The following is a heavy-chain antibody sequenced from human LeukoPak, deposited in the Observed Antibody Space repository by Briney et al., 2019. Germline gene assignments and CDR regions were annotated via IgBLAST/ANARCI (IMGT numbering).Heavy chain of an antibody. Sequence: ASVKVSCKVSGYTLTELSMHWVRQAPGKGLEWMGGFDPEDGETIYAQKFQGRVTMTEDTSTDTAYMELYCASISSHFLRPPYFAYWGQGTLVTVSS. CDR3: YFAY. CDR1: GYTLTELS. D-gene: IGHD2/OR15-2a*01. CDR2: FDPEDGET. V-gene: IGHV1-24*01. J-gene: IGHJ4*02.